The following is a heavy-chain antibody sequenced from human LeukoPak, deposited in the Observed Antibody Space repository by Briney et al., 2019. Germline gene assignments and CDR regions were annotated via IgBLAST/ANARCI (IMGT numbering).Heavy chain of an antibody. V-gene: IGHV1-69*13. J-gene: IGHJ4*02. CDR2: IIPIFGTA. CDR3: ARVEAAAGSTFDY. CDR1: GYTFTSYD. Sequence: SVKVSCKASGYTFTSYDINWVRQATGQGLEWMGGIIPIFGTANYAQKFQGRVTITADESTSTAYMELSSLRSEDTAVYYCARVEAAAGSTFDYWGQGTLVTVSS. D-gene: IGHD6-13*01.